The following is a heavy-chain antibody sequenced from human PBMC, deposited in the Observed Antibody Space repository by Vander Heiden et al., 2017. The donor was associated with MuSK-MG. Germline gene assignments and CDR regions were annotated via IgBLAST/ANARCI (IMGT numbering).Heavy chain of an antibody. CDR1: GFPFSGSA. CDR3: TSHGADTAMGAFDY. V-gene: IGHV3-73*01. CDR2: IRSKGESYAT. Sequence: EVQLVESGGGLVQPGGSLKLSCAASGFPFSGSAMHWVRQASRKRLEWVGRIRSKGESYATAYAASVKGRFNMSRDDSQNTAYLQMNSLKTEDTAVYYCTSHGADTAMGAFDYWGQGTLGTVSS. D-gene: IGHD5-18*01. J-gene: IGHJ4*02.